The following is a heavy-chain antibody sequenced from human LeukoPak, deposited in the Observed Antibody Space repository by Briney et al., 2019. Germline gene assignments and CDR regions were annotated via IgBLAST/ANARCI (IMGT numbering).Heavy chain of an antibody. Sequence: GGSPRLSCAASGFTSDTYNFNWVRQAPGKGVEWVASIRSYSSYIYYADSVKGRFTISRDDAKNSLYLQMNSLRAEDTAVYYCAELGITMIGGVWGKGTTVTISS. J-gene: IGHJ6*04. V-gene: IGHV3-21*01. CDR1: GFTSDTYN. D-gene: IGHD3-10*02. CDR2: IRSYSSYI. CDR3: AELGITMIGGV.